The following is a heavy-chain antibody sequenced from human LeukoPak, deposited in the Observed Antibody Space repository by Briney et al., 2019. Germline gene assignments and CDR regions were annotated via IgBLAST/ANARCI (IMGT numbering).Heavy chain of an antibody. J-gene: IGHJ4*02. D-gene: IGHD3-10*01. CDR3: ARDLYYYGSELPYYSDY. V-gene: IGHV3-30*04. CDR1: GFTFSSYA. Sequence: PGGSLRLSCAASGFTFSSYAMHWVRQAPGKGLEWVAVISYDGSNKYYADSVKGRFTISRDNSKNTLYLQTNSLRAEDTAVYYCARDLYYYGSELPYYSDYWGQGTLVTVSS. CDR2: ISYDGSNK.